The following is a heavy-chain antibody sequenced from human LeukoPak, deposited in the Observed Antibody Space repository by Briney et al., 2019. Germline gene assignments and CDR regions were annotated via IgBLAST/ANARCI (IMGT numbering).Heavy chain of an antibody. CDR3: ARHGGSAEYSGSYYD. CDR2: IYYSGST. CDR1: GGSISSYY. Sequence: PSETLSLTCTVSGGSISSYYWSWIRQPPGKGLEWIGYIYYSGSTNYNPSLKSRVTISVDTSKNQFSLKLSSATAADTAVYYCARHGGSAEYSGSYYDWGQGTLVTVSS. V-gene: IGHV4-59*08. J-gene: IGHJ4*02. D-gene: IGHD1-26*01.